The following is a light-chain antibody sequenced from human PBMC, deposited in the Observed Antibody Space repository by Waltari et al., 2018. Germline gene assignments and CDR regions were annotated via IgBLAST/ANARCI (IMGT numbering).Light chain of an antibody. CDR1: QSFGNND. Sequence: EIVLTQSPATLSLSPGERATLSCRASQSFGNNDLAWYQQKPGQAPRLLMYGASSRATGIPDRFSGSGSGTDFTLTISRLEPEDFAVYFCQYYGDSPFTFGPGTKVDLK. CDR3: QYYGDSPFT. J-gene: IGKJ3*01. V-gene: IGKV3-20*01. CDR2: GAS.